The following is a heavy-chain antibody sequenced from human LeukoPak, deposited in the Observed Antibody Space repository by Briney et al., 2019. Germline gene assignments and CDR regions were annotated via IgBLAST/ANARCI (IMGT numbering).Heavy chain of an antibody. Sequence: ASVKVSCKASGGTFSSYAISWVRQAPGQGLEWMGGIIPIFGTANYAQKFQGRVTITADESTSTADMELSSLRSEDTAVYYCARDRTGVVVPAATRYYYYGMDVWGQGTTVTVSS. CDR3: ARDRTGVVVPAATRYYYYGMDV. J-gene: IGHJ6*02. V-gene: IGHV1-69*13. D-gene: IGHD2-2*01. CDR2: IIPIFGTA. CDR1: GGTFSSYA.